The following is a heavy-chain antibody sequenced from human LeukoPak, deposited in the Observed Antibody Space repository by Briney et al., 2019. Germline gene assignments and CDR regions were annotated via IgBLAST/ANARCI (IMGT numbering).Heavy chain of an antibody. CDR3: AKDLSSWTTVTPYYFDY. Sequence: GGSLRLSCAASGFTFSSYGMHWVRPAPGRGREWVAFIRYDGSNKYYADSVKGRFTISRDNCKNTLYLQMNSLRAEDTAVYYCAKDLSSWTTVTPYYFDYWGQGTLVTVSS. J-gene: IGHJ4*02. V-gene: IGHV3-30*02. D-gene: IGHD4-17*01. CDR2: IRYDGSNK. CDR1: GFTFSSYG.